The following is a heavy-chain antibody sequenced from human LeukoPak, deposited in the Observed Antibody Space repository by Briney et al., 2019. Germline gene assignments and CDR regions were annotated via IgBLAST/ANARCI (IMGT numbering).Heavy chain of an antibody. CDR3: ASEYSGSSGWFDP. D-gene: IGHD6-6*01. V-gene: IGHV1-2*02. Sequence: ASVKVSCKASGYTFTGYYMHWVRQAPGQGLEWMGWINPNSGGTNYAQKFQGRVTMTRDTSISTAYMELSRLRSDDTAVYYCASEYSGSSGWFDPWGQGTLVTVSS. J-gene: IGHJ5*02. CDR2: INPNSGGT. CDR1: GYTFTGYY.